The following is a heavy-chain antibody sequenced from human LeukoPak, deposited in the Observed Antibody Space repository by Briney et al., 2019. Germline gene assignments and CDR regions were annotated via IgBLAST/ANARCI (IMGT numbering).Heavy chain of an antibody. V-gene: IGHV3-30*04. CDR3: ARDFGY. J-gene: IGHJ4*02. CDR1: GFTFHNYA. Sequence: GGSLRLSCAASGFTFHNYAMNWLRQTPDRGLFWVAAISVDGSATNYADSVKGRFTISRDNSQNTLYLQMNNLRPDDTAVYYCARDFGYWGQGTLVTVSS. CDR2: ISVDGSAT.